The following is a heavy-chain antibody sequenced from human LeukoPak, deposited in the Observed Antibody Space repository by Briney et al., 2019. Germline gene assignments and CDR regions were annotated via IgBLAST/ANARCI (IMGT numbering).Heavy chain of an antibody. CDR1: GFTFSTSS. CDR3: ARETLINVDAFDI. V-gene: IGHV3-74*01. Sequence: PGGSLRLSCAASGFTFSTSSMNWVRQAPGKGLVWVSRINSDGSSTGYADPVKGRFTISRDNAKNTLYLQMNSLRAEDTAVYYCARETLINVDAFDIWGQGTMVTVSS. CDR2: INSDGSST. D-gene: IGHD3-16*01. J-gene: IGHJ3*02.